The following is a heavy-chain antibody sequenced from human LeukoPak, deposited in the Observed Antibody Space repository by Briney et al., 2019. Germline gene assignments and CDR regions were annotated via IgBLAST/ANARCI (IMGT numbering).Heavy chain of an antibody. Sequence: AASVKISCKASGYTFTSYDINWVRQATGQGLEWMGWMSPNSGNTGYAQKFQGRVTITRNTSISTAYMELSSLRSEDTAVYYCARGRRVSSEGAFDIWGQGTMVTVSS. D-gene: IGHD6-6*01. J-gene: IGHJ3*02. V-gene: IGHV1-8*03. CDR1: GYTFTSYD. CDR3: ARGRRVSSEGAFDI. CDR2: MSPNSGNT.